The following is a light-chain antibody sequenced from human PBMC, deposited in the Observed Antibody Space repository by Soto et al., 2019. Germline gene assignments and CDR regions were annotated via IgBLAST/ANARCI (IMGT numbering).Light chain of an antibody. CDR1: QTISSY. V-gene: IGKV1-39*01. J-gene: IGKJ4*01. CDR2: ATF. CDR3: QQANSFPLT. Sequence: DIQMTQSPSSLSASVGDRVTITCLASQTISSYLNWYQQKPGKAPQLLIYATFNLQSGVPSRFSGSGSGTDFTLTISSLQPEDFATYYCQQANSFPLTFGGGTKVDIK.